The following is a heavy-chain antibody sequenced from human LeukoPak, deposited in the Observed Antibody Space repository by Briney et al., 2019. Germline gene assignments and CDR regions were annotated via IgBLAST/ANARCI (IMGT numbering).Heavy chain of an antibody. CDR3: ARGYCSGGSCLLYYYYYMDV. Sequence: ASVKVSCKASGYTFTGYYMHRVRQAPGQGLEWMGWINPNSGGTNYAQKFQGRVTMTRDTSISTAYMELSRLRSDDTAVYYCARGYCSGGSCLLYYYYYMDVWGKGTTVTVSS. D-gene: IGHD2-15*01. J-gene: IGHJ6*03. CDR2: INPNSGGT. CDR1: GYTFTGYY. V-gene: IGHV1-2*02.